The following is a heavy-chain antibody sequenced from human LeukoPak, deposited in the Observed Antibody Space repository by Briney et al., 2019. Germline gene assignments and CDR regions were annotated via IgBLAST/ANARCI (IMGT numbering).Heavy chain of an antibody. CDR2: IYHSGST. Sequence: PSETLSLTCTVSGGSISSGTYYWSWIRQPPGKGLEWIGYIYHSGSTYYNPSLKSRVTISVDRSKNQFSLKLSSVTAADTAVYYCARNRLGYCSGGSCYDWFDPWGQGTLVTVSS. CDR1: GGSISSGTYY. J-gene: IGHJ5*02. V-gene: IGHV4-30-2*01. CDR3: ARNRLGYCSGGSCYDWFDP. D-gene: IGHD2-15*01.